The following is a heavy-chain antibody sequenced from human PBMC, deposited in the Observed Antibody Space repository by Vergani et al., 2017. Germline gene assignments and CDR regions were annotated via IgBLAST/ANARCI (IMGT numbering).Heavy chain of an antibody. V-gene: IGHV3-21*01. CDR3: ARASGTTERNWFDP. D-gene: IGHD1-7*01. CDR2: ISSISSYI. Sequence: EVQLVESGGGLVKPGGSLRLSCAASGFTFSSYSMNWVRQAPGKGLEWVSSISSISSYIYYADSVKRRFTISRDKAKNSLYLQMNSLRAEDTAVYYCARASGTTERNWFDPWGQGTLVTVSS. CDR1: GFTFSSYS. J-gene: IGHJ5*02.